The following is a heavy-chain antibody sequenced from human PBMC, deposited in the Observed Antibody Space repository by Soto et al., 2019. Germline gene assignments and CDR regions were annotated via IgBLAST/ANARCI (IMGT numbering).Heavy chain of an antibody. Sequence: QLQESGPGLVKPSETLSLTCSVSGDSINSDKYYWGWIRQPPGKGLEWIGSIYYRGNTYYNPSLQPRVTISLDKSKSQSSLRLNSVTAADSAVYFCARLEGLATISYYFDFWGQGAQVTVSS. V-gene: IGHV4-39*01. J-gene: IGHJ4*02. CDR3: ARLEGLATISYYFDF. D-gene: IGHD3-9*01. CDR1: GDSINSDKYY. CDR2: IYYRGNT.